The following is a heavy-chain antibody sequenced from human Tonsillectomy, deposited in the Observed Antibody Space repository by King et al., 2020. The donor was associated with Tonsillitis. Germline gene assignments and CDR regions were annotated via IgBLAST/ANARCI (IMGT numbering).Heavy chain of an antibody. V-gene: IGHV3-20*04. CDR1: GFTFDDYG. CDR2: INLNGGST. Sequence: EWQLVQSGGGVVRPGGSLRLSCAASGFTFDDYGMSWVRQAPGKGLEWVSGINLNGGSTGYADSVKGRFTISRDNAKNSLYLQMNSLRAEDTALYYCARAAPLSGSYYLSGAFDIWGQGTMVIVSS. D-gene: IGHD1-26*01. J-gene: IGHJ3*02. CDR3: ARAAPLSGSYYLSGAFDI.